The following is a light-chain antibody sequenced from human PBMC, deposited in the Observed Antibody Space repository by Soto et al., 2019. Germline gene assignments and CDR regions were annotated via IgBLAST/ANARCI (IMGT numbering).Light chain of an antibody. CDR1: QFIGRW. Sequence: DIRMTQSPSTLSAAVGDTVTITCRASQFIGRWLAWYHPAPGKAPKALIYDASRLETGVPSRFSGTESGTEFTLLISSLQPDDFSTYYCLQYRSYPRSFGQGTKVEVK. CDR3: LQYRSYPRS. J-gene: IGKJ1*01. CDR2: DAS. V-gene: IGKV1-5*01.